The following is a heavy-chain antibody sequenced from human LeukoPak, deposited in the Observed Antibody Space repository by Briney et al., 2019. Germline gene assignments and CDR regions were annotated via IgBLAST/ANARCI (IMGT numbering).Heavy chain of an antibody. D-gene: IGHD5-12*01. V-gene: IGHV1-18*01. J-gene: IGHJ6*03. CDR1: GYTFTSYG. Sequence: ASVKVSCKASGYTFTSYGISWVRQAPGQGLEWMGWISAYNGNTNYAQKLQGRVTMTTDTSTSTAYMELRSLRSDDTAVYYCARADIVAKRTYYYYMDVWGKGTTVTVSS. CDR3: ARADIVAKRTYYYYMDV. CDR2: ISAYNGNT.